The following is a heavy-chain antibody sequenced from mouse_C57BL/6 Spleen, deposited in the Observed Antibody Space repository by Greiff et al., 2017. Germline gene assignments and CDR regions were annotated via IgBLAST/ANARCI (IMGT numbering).Heavy chain of an antibody. J-gene: IGHJ3*01. V-gene: IGHV1-7*01. D-gene: IGHD1-2*01. CDR3: AREKREYGSWFAY. Sequence: VQLQQSGAELAKPGASVKLSCKASGYTFTSSWMHWVKQRPGQGLEWIGYINPSSGYTKYNQKFKDKATLTADNSSSTSYMQLSSLTYEDSAVYDSAREKREYGSWFAYWGQGTLVTVSA. CDR1: GYTFTSSW. CDR2: INPSSGYT.